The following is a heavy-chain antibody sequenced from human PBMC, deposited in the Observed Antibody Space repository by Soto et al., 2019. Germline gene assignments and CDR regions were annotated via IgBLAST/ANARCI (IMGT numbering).Heavy chain of an antibody. CDR3: ARAVGSYGLYYFDY. D-gene: IGHD5-18*01. J-gene: IGHJ4*02. Sequence: QVQLQESGPGLVKPSEPLSLTCTVSGGSISSYYWSWIRQPAGKGLKWIGRIYTRGSTNYNPSLKSRVTMSVDTSKNQFSLRLSSVTAADTAVYYCARAVGSYGLYYFDYWGQGTLVTVSS. V-gene: IGHV4-4*07. CDR1: GGSISSYY. CDR2: IYTRGST.